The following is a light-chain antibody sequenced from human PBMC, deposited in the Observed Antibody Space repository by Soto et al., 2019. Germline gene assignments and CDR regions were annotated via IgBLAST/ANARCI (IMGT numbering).Light chain of an antibody. Sequence: EIVLTQSPGTLSLSPGERATLSCRASQSVSSSYLAWYQQKPGQAPRLLIYGASSRATGIPDRFSGSGSGTDFTLTISRLEPEDCAVYYCQQYGSSPHHNERMAVGQGTKVEIK. CDR3: QQYGSSPHHNERMA. J-gene: IGKJ1*01. CDR1: QSVSSSY. CDR2: GAS. V-gene: IGKV3-20*01.